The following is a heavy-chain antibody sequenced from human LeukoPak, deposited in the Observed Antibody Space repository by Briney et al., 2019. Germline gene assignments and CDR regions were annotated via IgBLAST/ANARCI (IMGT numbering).Heavy chain of an antibody. CDR3: VRGATAVTRHLDY. V-gene: IGHV3-20*04. D-gene: IGHD4-23*01. CDR2: INWNGGST. J-gene: IGHJ4*02. CDR1: GFTFSSYA. Sequence: GGSLRLSCAASGFTFSSYAMSWVRQAPGKGLEWVSGINWNGGSTGYADSVKGRFTISRDNAKNSLYLQMNSLRPEDTAVYYCVRGATAVTRHLDYWGQGTLVTVSS.